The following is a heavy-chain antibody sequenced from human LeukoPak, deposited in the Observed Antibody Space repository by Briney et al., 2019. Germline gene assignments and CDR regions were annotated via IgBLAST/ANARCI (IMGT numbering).Heavy chain of an antibody. J-gene: IGHJ5*02. CDR1: GVSISDSNYY. CDR2: IYYSGSA. V-gene: IGHV4-39*01. Sequence: PSETLSLTCSVSGVSISDSNYYWGWIRQPPGRGLEWIANIYYSGSAYYSPSLKSRVAVSVDTSKNQFSLKLNSVTAADTAVYYCARQSTIAAARIDPWGQGTLVTVSS. CDR3: ARQSTIAAARIDP. D-gene: IGHD6-25*01.